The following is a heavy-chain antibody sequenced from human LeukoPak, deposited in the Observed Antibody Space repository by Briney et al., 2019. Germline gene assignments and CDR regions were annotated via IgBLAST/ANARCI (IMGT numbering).Heavy chain of an antibody. CDR2: IDSDGST. V-gene: IGHV3-74*01. J-gene: IGHJ4*02. CDR1: GFTFSSYW. CDR3: IGSGGWPGY. Sequence: PGGPLRLSCAASGFTFSSYWMHWVRQAPGKGLVWVSRIDSDGSTIYADSVKGRFTISRDNAKNTLYLQMNSLRAEDTAVYYCIGSGGWPGYWGQGTLVTVSS. D-gene: IGHD6-19*01.